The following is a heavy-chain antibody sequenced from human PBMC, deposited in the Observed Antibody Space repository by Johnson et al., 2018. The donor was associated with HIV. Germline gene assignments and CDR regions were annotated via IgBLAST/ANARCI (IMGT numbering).Heavy chain of an antibody. Sequence: VQLVESGGGLVNPGGSLRLSCEASGFTFSNAWMTWVRQAPGKGLEWVSGINWNGGNTGYADSVKGRFIISRDNAKNSLYLQMKSLRGEDTAVYSCARGRSSSSTAAFDIWGQGTMVTVSS. CDR2: INWNGGNT. CDR3: ARGRSSSSTAAFDI. CDR1: GFTFSNAW. D-gene: IGHD6-6*01. V-gene: IGHV3-20*04. J-gene: IGHJ3*02.